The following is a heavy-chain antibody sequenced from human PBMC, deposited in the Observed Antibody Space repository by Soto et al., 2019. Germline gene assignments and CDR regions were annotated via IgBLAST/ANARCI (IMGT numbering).Heavy chain of an antibody. CDR1: GFSFGYNW. J-gene: IGHJ4*02. Sequence: LRLSCAVCGFSFGYNWMSWVLQAPGKGLEWLASIKDGGSERYYLDSVKGRFTISRDNAKDSLSLQMNSLRGEDTAFYYCARDVGPVTIFGEALSGYLDFWGQGTLVTVSS. CDR3: ARDVGPVTIFGEALSGYLDF. V-gene: IGHV3-7*03. D-gene: IGHD3-3*01. CDR2: IKDGGSER.